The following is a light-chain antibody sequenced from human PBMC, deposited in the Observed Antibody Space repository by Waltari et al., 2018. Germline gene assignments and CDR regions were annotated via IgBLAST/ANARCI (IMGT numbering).Light chain of an antibody. CDR2: RNN. V-gene: IGLV1-47*01. Sequence: QSVLTQPPSASGTPGQRVTIPCSGSSSNIGSTYVYWYQQPPGTAPKLLIYRNNQRPSGVPDRFSGSKSGTSASLAISGLRSEDEADYYCAAWDDSLSGHVVFGGGTKLTVL. CDR3: AAWDDSLSGHVV. J-gene: IGLJ2*01. CDR1: SSNIGSTY.